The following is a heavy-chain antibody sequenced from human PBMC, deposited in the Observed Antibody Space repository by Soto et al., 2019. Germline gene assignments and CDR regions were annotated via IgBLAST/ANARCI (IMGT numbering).Heavy chain of an antibody. V-gene: IGHV1-18*04. CDR2: ISAYNGNT. CDR1: CFCLSNYG. CDR3: ARLGVTTSVYYYTMDV. Sequence: SVKVSVKASCFCLSNYGFTWVRQAPGQGLEWMGWISAYNGNTIYAQNLQGRLTMTRDTSTSTAYMELRSLRSDDTAVYYCARLGVTTSVYYYTMDVWGQGTTVTVSS. D-gene: IGHD4-4*01. J-gene: IGHJ6*02.